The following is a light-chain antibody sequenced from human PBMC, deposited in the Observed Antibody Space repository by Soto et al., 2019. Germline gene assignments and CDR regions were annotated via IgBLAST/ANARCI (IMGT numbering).Light chain of an antibody. CDR2: GAS. CDR1: QSVSSN. J-gene: IGKJ1*01. V-gene: IGKV3-20*01. CDR3: QQYGSSWT. Sequence: EIVMTQSPATLSVSPGERATLSCRASQSVSSNLAWYQQKPGHAPRLLIYGASTWATGVPDRFSGSGSGTDFTLTISRLEPEDFAVYYCQQYGSSWTFGQGTKVDIK.